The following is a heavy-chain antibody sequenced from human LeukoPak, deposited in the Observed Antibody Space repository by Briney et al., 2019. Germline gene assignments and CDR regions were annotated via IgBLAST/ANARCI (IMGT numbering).Heavy chain of an antibody. CDR3: ARGGCSYVNRWFDP. Sequence: ASVKVSCKASGYTFTGYYMHWARQAPGQGLEWMGWINPNSGGTNYAQKFQGRVTMTRDTSISTAYMELSRLRSDDTAVYYCARGGCSYVNRWFDPWGQGTLVTVSS. V-gene: IGHV1-2*02. CDR2: INPNSGGT. D-gene: IGHD5-18*01. CDR1: GYTFTGYY. J-gene: IGHJ5*02.